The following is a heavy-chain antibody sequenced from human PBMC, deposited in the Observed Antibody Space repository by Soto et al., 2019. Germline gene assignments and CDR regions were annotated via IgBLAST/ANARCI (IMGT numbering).Heavy chain of an antibody. Sequence: ASVKVSCKASGYTFTGYYMHWVRQAPGQGLEWMGWINPNSGGTNYAQKFQGRVTMTRDTSISTAYMELSRLRSDDTAVYYCASDDYYYDSSGYYSYGMDVWGQGTTVTVSS. D-gene: IGHD3-22*01. CDR1: GYTFTGYY. J-gene: IGHJ6*02. V-gene: IGHV1-2*02. CDR2: INPNSGGT. CDR3: ASDDYYYDSSGYYSYGMDV.